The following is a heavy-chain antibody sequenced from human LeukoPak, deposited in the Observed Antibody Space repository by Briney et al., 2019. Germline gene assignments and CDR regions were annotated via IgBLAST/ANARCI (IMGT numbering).Heavy chain of an antibody. J-gene: IGHJ4*02. CDR3: ASSSGGSGSYRVY. CDR2: ISSSSSYI. Sequence: GGSLRLSCAASGFTFSSYSMNWVRQAPGKGLEWVSSISSSSSYIYYADSVKGRFTISRDNAKNSLYLQMNSLRAEDTAVYYCASSSGGSGSYRVYWSQGTLVTVSS. V-gene: IGHV3-21*01. D-gene: IGHD3-10*01. CDR1: GFTFSSYS.